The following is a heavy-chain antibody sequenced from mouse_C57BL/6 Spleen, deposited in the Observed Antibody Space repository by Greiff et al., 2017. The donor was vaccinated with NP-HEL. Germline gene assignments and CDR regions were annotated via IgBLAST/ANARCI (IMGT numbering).Heavy chain of an antibody. V-gene: IGHV5-4*03. CDR2: ISDGGSYT. D-gene: IGHD2-2*01. CDR1: GFTFSSYA. J-gene: IGHJ2*01. Sequence: EVKLMESGGGLVKPGGSLKLSCAASGFTFSSYAMSWVRQTPEKRLEWVATISDGGSYTYYPDNVKGRFTISRDNAKNNLYLQMSHLKSEDTAMYYCARVSMVTYFDYWGQGTTLTVSS. CDR3: ARVSMVTYFDY.